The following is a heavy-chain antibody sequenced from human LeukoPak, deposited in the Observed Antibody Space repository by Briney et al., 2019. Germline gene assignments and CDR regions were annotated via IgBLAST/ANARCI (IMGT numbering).Heavy chain of an antibody. CDR3: ARLSRKLRCRNFDY. CDR1: GFTFSNYW. V-gene: IGHV3-7*01. Sequence: PGGSLRLSCVASGFTFSNYWMSWVRQAPGKGLECVANIKEDGSEKYYVDSVKGRFTISRDNAKNSLYLQMNSLRAEDTAVYYCARLSRKLRCRNFDYWGQGTLVTVSS. J-gene: IGHJ4*02. D-gene: IGHD4-17*01. CDR2: IKEDGSEK.